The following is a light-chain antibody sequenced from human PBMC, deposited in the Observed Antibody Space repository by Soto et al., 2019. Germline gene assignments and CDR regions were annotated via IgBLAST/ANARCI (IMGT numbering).Light chain of an antibody. Sequence: DVVMTQSPLSLPVTLGQPASISCRSSQSLIHSDGNTYLNWFQQRPGQSPRRLIYKVSDRDSGVPDRFTGGGSGTDFTLKIRRVEAEDVGVYYCMQGTHWPWTFGQGTEVEIK. CDR3: MQGTHWPWT. CDR1: QSLIHSDGNTY. V-gene: IGKV2-30*02. J-gene: IGKJ1*01. CDR2: KVS.